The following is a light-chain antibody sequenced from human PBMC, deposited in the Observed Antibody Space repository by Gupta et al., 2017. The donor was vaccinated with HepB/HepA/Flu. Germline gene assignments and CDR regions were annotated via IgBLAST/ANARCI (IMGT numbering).Light chain of an antibody. CDR3: QAGDSSTNVV. CDR1: KSGDKY. J-gene: IGLJ2*01. Sequence: SSELPQPPSVSVSPGQTASITCSGDKSGDKYACWYQQKPGQSPVLVIYQDSTRPSGIPERFSGSNSGNTATLTISGTQAMDEADYYCQAGDSSTNVVFGGGTKLTVL. V-gene: IGLV3-1*01. CDR2: QDS.